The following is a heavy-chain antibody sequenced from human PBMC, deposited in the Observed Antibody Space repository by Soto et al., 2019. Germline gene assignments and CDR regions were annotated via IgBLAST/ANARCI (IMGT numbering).Heavy chain of an antibody. CDR3: ERAGGGYSYGYYNWFDP. V-gene: IGHV4-34*01. CDR2: INHSGST. Sequence: QVQLQQWGAGLLKPSETLSLTCAVYGGSFSGYYWSWIRQPPGKGLEWIGEINHSGSTNYNPSLKSRVTISVDTSKNQFSLKLSSVTAADTAVYYCERAGGGYSYGYYNWFDPWGQGTLVTVSS. CDR1: GGSFSGYY. D-gene: IGHD5-18*01. J-gene: IGHJ5*02.